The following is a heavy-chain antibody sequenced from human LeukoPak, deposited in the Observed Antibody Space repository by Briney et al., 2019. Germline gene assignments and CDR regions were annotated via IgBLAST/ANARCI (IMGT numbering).Heavy chain of an antibody. CDR2: IYTSGST. D-gene: IGHD6-13*01. CDR1: GGSISSGSYY. J-gene: IGHJ6*03. Sequence: SETLSLTCPVSGGSISSGSYYWSWIRQPAGKGLEWIVRIYTSGSTNYNPSLKSRVTISVDTSKNQFSLKLSSVTAADTAVYYCARDDSSSWEPLYYMDVWGKGTTVTVSS. CDR3: ARDDSSSWEPLYYMDV. V-gene: IGHV4-61*02.